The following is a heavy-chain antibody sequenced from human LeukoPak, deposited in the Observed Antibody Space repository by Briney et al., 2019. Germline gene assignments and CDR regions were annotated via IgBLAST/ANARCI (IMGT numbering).Heavy chain of an antibody. CDR2: ISGTGNRT. J-gene: IGHJ4*01. CDR3: AKWGCSGGSCYPFDN. Sequence: GGSLRLSCAASGFTFSSFAMGWDRPAPGKGLEWVSAISGTGNRTYYADSVRGRFTIPRDNSKNTLYLQMNSLRPEDTAVYYCAKWGCSGGSCYPFDNWEHGTLAPVSS. D-gene: IGHD2-15*01. V-gene: IGHV3-23*01. CDR1: GFTFSSFA.